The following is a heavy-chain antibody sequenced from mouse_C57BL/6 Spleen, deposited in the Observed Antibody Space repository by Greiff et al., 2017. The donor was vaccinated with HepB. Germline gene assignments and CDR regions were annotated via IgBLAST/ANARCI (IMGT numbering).Heavy chain of an antibody. D-gene: IGHD2-3*01. J-gene: IGHJ3*01. V-gene: IGHV1-39*01. CDR1: GYSFTDYN. Sequence: VQLKESGPELVKPGASVKISCKASGYSFTDYNMNWVKQSNGKSLEWIGVINPNYGTTSYNQKFKGKATLTVDQSSSTAYMQLNSLTSEDSAVYYCASPALDGYTLFAYWGQGTLVTVSA. CDR2: INPNYGTT. CDR3: ASPALDGYTLFAY.